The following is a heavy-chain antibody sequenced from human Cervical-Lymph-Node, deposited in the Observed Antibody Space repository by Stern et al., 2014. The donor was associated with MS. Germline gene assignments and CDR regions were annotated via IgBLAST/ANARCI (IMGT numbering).Heavy chain of an antibody. CDR2: MNPDGGTT. Sequence: VHLLQSGAEVKKPGASVKVSCKASGYTFRNHDINWVRQAPGQGLEWMGWMNPDGGTTGYGQRFQGRVTMTRDLSTDTAYMELSRLTSEDTAIYYCARGGLYERGGYYDSLDFWGHGTMVTVSS. J-gene: IGHJ3*01. CDR1: GYTFRNHD. CDR3: ARGGLYERGGYYDSLDF. D-gene: IGHD3-22*01. V-gene: IGHV1-8*01.